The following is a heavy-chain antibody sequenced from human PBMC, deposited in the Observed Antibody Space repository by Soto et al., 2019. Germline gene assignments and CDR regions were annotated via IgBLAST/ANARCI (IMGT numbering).Heavy chain of an antibody. CDR2: INHSGST. V-gene: IGHV4-34*01. D-gene: IGHD2-2*01. J-gene: IGHJ4*02. CDR3: ARNRSRWYYFDY. CDR1: GGSFSSYY. Sequence: SETLSLTCAVYGGSFSSYYWSWIRQPPGKGLEWIGEINHSGSTNYNPSLKSRVTISVDTSKNQFSLKLSSVTAADTAVYYCARNRSRWYYFDYWGQGTLVTVSS.